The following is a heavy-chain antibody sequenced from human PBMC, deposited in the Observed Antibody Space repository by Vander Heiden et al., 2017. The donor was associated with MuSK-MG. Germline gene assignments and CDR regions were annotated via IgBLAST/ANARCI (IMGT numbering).Heavy chain of an antibody. J-gene: IGHJ6*03. V-gene: IGHV4-34*01. CDR1: GGSFSAYH. CDR3: ARGGPTGTNPHGYYYMDV. D-gene: IGHD4-17*01. CDR2: INHGGST. Sequence: QVQLQQWGAGLLRPSETLSLTCAVYGGSFSAYHCNWIRQPPGKGLEWIGEINHGGSTNYNQSLKSRGTFSVDSSKNQFSLKLSSVTDADTAVYYCARGGPTGTNPHGYYYMDVWGKWNTVTVSS.